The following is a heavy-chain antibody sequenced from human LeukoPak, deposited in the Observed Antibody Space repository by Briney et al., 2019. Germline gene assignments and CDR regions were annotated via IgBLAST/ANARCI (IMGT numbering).Heavy chain of an antibody. Sequence: PGGSLRLSCAASGFTFSSYIMNWVRQAPGKGLEWVSSISSSSSYIYYADSVKGRFTISRDNAKNSLYLQMNSLRAEDTAVYYCARGVWDIVVVVAAKAVDYWGQGTLVTVSS. D-gene: IGHD2-15*01. CDR1: GFTFSSYI. CDR3: ARGVWDIVVVVAAKAVDY. J-gene: IGHJ4*02. CDR2: ISSSSSYI. V-gene: IGHV3-21*01.